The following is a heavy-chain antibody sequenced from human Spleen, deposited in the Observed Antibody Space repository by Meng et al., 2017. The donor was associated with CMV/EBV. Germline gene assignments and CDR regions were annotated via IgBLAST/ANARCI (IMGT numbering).Heavy chain of an antibody. CDR3: ARVVGGSYYKGGWFDP. J-gene: IGHJ5*02. CDR1: GRTFSSYA. V-gene: IGHV1-69*10. D-gene: IGHD1-26*01. Sequence: SGRTFSSYAIRWVRQAPGQGLEWMGGIIPILGIANYAQKFQGRVTITADKSTSTAYMELSSLRSEDTAVYYCARVVGGSYYKGGWFDPWGQGTLVTVSS. CDR2: IIPILGIA.